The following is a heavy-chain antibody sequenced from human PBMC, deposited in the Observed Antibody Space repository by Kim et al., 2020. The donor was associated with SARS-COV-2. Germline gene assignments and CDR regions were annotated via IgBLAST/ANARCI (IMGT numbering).Heavy chain of an antibody. CDR1: GGSFSGYY. Sequence: SETLSLTCAVYGGSFSGYYWSWIRQPPGKGLEWIGEINHSGSTNYNPSLKSRVTISVDTSKNQFSLKLSSVTAADTAVYYCASIHGYCSGGSCYSHDYWGQGTLVTVSS. J-gene: IGHJ4*02. D-gene: IGHD2-15*01. CDR2: INHSGST. V-gene: IGHV4-34*01. CDR3: ASIHGYCSGGSCYSHDY.